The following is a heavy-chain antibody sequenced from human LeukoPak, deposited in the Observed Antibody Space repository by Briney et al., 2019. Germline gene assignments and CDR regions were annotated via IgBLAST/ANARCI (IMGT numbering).Heavy chain of an antibody. CDR3: ARAPSEIGGYYPEYFRH. V-gene: IGHV3-74*01. CDR2: IKSDGST. D-gene: IGHD3-22*01. J-gene: IGHJ1*01. Sequence: AGSLRLSCAASGFTFSSYWMHWVRQAPGKGLVWVSRIKSDGSTNYADSVKGRFTISRDNAKNTLSLTMSSLRAEDTGVYYCARAPSEIGGYYPEYFRHWGQGTLVTVSS. CDR1: GFTFSSYW.